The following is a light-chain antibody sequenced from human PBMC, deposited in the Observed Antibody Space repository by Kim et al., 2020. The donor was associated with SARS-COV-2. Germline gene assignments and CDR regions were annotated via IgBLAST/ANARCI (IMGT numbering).Light chain of an antibody. Sequence: PGRSLTISYTGTSSHVDRYHYVSWYHHHPGRAPKVLIYGATKRPSGVSNRFYGSKSGNTFYLTISGLQSEDEAGYYCSPYTFSTTVFGTGTQLTVL. J-gene: IGLJ1*01. CDR2: GAT. CDR1: SSHVDRYHY. CDR3: SPYTFSTTV. V-gene: IGLV2-14*03.